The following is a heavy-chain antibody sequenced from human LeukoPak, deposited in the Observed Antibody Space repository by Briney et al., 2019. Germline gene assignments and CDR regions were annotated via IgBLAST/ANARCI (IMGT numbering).Heavy chain of an antibody. V-gene: IGHV1-2*02. D-gene: IGHD6-19*01. CDR3: ARVSDGYTSGWHFDY. Sequence: ASVRVSCKSSGYTYTAYYLHWVRQAPGQGLEWMGWINPNSGGTHYAQKFQGRVTMTRDTSISTVYMELSSLRSDDTAVYYCARVSDGYTSGWHFDYWGQGTVITVSS. CDR2: INPNSGGT. J-gene: IGHJ4*02. CDR1: GYTYTAYY.